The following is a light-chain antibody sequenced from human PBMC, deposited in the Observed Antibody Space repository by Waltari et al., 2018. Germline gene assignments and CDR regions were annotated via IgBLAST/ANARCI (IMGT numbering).Light chain of an antibody. J-gene: IGLJ2*01. CDR3: SSYVGNNNLI. Sequence: QSALTQPPSASGSPGQPVTISCTGTSSDVGGYKYVPWYQQHPGKAPKLMIYEVSNRPSGVPDRFSGSKSGNTASLTVSGLQAEDEADYYCSSYVGNNNLIFGGGTKLTVL. CDR1: SSDVGGYKY. CDR2: EVS. V-gene: IGLV2-8*01.